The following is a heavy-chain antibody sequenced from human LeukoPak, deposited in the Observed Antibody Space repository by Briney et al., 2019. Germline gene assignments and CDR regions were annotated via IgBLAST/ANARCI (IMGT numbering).Heavy chain of an antibody. CDR1: GFTFSSYG. Sequence: GGSLRLSCAASGFTFSSYGMHWVRQAPGKGLEWVAVIWYDGSNKYYADSVKGRFTISRDNSKNTLYLQMNSLRAEDTAVYYCARDYGDYDPYYFDYWGQGTLVTVSS. D-gene: IGHD4-17*01. J-gene: IGHJ4*02. V-gene: IGHV3-33*01. CDR3: ARDYGDYDPYYFDY. CDR2: IWYDGSNK.